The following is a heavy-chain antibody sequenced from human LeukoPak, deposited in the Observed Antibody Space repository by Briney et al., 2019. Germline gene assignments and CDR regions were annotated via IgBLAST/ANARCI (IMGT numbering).Heavy chain of an antibody. D-gene: IGHD3-22*01. Sequence: PGGSLRLSCAASGFTFSSYAMSWVRQAPGKGLEWVSAISGSGISTYYADSVKGRFTISRDNPKNTLYLQMNTLRAEDTAVYYCAKELWGRSGSWRGDAFDIWGQGTMVTVSS. CDR3: AKELWGRSGSWRGDAFDI. CDR2: ISGSGIST. CDR1: GFTFSSYA. V-gene: IGHV3-23*01. J-gene: IGHJ3*02.